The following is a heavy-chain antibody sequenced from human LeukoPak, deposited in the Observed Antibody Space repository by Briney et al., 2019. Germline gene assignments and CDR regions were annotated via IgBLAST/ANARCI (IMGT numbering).Heavy chain of an antibody. CDR1: GFTFNTYW. J-gene: IGHJ3*01. V-gene: IGHV3-7*01. CDR2: IEEDGSEK. Sequence: GGSLRLSCTASGFTFNTYWMPWVRQAPGKGLEWVANIEEDGSEKVYVDSLKGRFTISRDNAKNALFLQMNSLRAEDTAVYYCARDPYSRGFAAFDVWGQGTMVTVSS. CDR3: ARDPYSRGFAAFDV. D-gene: IGHD6-19*01.